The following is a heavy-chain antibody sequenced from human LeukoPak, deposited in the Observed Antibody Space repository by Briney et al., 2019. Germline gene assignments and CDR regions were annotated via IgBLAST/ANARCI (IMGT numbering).Heavy chain of an antibody. Sequence: SETLSLTCAVYGGSFTGYYWSWIRQPPGKGLEWIGEINHSGSTNYNPSLKSRATISVDTSKNQFSLKLSSVTAADTAVYYCARDSWLRGGFDYWGQGTLVTVSS. D-gene: IGHD5-12*01. V-gene: IGHV4-34*01. CDR1: GGSFTGYY. J-gene: IGHJ4*02. CDR2: INHSGST. CDR3: ARDSWLRGGFDY.